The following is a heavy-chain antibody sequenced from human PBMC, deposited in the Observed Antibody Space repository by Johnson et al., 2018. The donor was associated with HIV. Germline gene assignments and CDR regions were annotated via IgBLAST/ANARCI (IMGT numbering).Heavy chain of an antibody. CDR2: IRYDGSNK. CDR1: GFTFSSYG. D-gene: IGHD1-26*01. Sequence: QVQLVESGGGVVQPGGSLRLSCAGSGFTFSSYGMHWVRQAPGKGLEWVSFIRYDGSNKYYADSVKGRFTISRDHSKNTLYLQMNSLGAEDTAVYYCARGSWSSGSYGIWYAFDIWGQGTKVTVSS. J-gene: IGHJ3*02. V-gene: IGHV3-30*02. CDR3: ARGSWSSGSYGIWYAFDI.